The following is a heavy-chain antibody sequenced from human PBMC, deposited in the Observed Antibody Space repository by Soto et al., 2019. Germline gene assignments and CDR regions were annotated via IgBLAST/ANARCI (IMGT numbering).Heavy chain of an antibody. Sequence: EVQLVESGGGLVQPGGSLRLSCAASGFTFSSYAMHWVRQAPGKGLEYVSAISSNGGSTYYANSVKGRFTISRDNSKNTLYLQMGSLRAEDMAVYYCARGKRGSSGYYYNYWGRGTLVTVSS. J-gene: IGHJ4*02. CDR1: GFTFSSYA. V-gene: IGHV3-64*01. CDR2: ISSNGGST. CDR3: ARGKRGSSGYYYNY. D-gene: IGHD3-22*01.